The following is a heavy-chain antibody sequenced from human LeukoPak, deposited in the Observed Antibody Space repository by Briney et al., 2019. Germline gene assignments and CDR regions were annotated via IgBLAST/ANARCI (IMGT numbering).Heavy chain of an antibody. CDR3: ASRYCSSTSCYEY. V-gene: IGHV4-59*01. CDR1: GGSISSYY. CDR2: IYYSGST. J-gene: IGHJ4*02. Sequence: SSETLSLTCTVSGGSISSYYWSWIRQPPGKGLEWIGYIYYSGSTNYNPSLKSRVTISVDTSKNQFSLRLSSVTAADTAVYYCASRYCSSTSCYEYWGQGTLVTVSS. D-gene: IGHD2-2*01.